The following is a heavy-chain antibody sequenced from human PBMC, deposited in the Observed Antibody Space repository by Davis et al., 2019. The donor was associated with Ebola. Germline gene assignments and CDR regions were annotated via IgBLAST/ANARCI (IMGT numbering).Heavy chain of an antibody. Sequence: ASVKVSCKASGYTFTSYYMHWVRQAPGQGLEWLGWIKPSSGGTTYAQKFQGRVTMTSDTSTGTVYMELLRLMSDDTAVYYCARDAVGDNILKLDYWGQGTLVTVSS. J-gene: IGHJ4*02. CDR1: GYTFTSYY. CDR3: ARDAVGDNILKLDY. V-gene: IGHV1-2*02. D-gene: IGHD4-17*01. CDR2: IKPSSGGT.